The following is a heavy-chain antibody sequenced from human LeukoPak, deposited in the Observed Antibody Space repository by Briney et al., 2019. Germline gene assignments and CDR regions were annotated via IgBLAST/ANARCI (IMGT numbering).Heavy chain of an antibody. CDR2: ISYDGSNK. V-gene: IGHV3-30*18. D-gene: IGHD3-3*01. Sequence: GGSLRLSCVASGFTFSSYGMHWVRQAPGKGLEWVAVISYDGSNKYYADSVKGRFTISRDNSKNTLYLQMNSLRAEDTAVYYCAKGHPYDFWSGYYSYWGQGTLVTVSS. CDR1: GFTFSSYG. J-gene: IGHJ4*02. CDR3: AKGHPYDFWSGYYSY.